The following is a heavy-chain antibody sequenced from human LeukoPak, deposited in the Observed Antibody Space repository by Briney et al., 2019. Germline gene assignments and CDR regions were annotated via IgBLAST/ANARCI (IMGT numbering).Heavy chain of an antibody. CDR2: IYYSGST. J-gene: IGHJ6*03. Sequence: SETLSLTCTVSGGSISSYYWSWLRQPPGKGLEGIGYIYYSGSTYYNPSLRSRVTISVDTSKNQFSLKLSSVTAADTAVYYCARSSEGRYYYDSSGFSYYYYYMDVWGKGTTVTISS. D-gene: IGHD3-22*01. V-gene: IGHV4-59*01. CDR3: ARSSEGRYYYDSSGFSYYYYYMDV. CDR1: GGSISSYY.